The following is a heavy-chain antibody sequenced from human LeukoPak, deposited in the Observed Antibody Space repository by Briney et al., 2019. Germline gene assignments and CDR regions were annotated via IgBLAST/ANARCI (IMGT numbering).Heavy chain of an antibody. CDR2: IYTSGST. D-gene: IGHD1-26*01. J-gene: IGHJ6*03. CDR3: ARGFPKSIVGATYKSYYYYYMDV. V-gene: IGHV4-4*07. CDR1: GGSISSYY. Sequence: PETLSLTCTVSGGSISSYYWSWIRQPAGKGLEWIGRIYTSGSTNYNPSLKSRVTMSVDTSKNQFSLKLSSVTAADTAVYYCARGFPKSIVGATYKSYYYYYMDVWGKGTTVTVSS.